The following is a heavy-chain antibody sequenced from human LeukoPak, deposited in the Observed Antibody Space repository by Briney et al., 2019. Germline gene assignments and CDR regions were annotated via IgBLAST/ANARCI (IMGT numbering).Heavy chain of an antibody. CDR1: GDSISGFY. J-gene: IGHJ5*02. D-gene: IGHD6-13*01. Sequence: PADPLSLTCTVSGDSISGFYWTLLRQPPGKGLEWIGTIYNSGSTYYNASLESRVTISVDTSKNQFSLQLSSVTAADTAVYYWARAYSSSWYFNWFDPWGQGTLVTVSS. V-gene: IGHV4-59*04. CDR2: IYNSGST. CDR3: ARAYSSSWYFNWFDP.